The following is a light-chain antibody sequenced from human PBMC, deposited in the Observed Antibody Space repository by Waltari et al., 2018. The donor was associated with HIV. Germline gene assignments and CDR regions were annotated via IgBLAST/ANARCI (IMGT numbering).Light chain of an antibody. V-gene: IGKV3-20*01. CDR2: GAS. Sequence: EIVLTQSPGTLSLSPGERGTLSCRASQSVSSTYLAWYQQKPGQAPRLLIYGASSRASGIPDRFGGSGSGTDFTLTISRLEPEDVAVYYCQQYGSSPQTFGQGTKVEIK. CDR1: QSVSSTY. CDR3: QQYGSSPQT. J-gene: IGKJ1*01.